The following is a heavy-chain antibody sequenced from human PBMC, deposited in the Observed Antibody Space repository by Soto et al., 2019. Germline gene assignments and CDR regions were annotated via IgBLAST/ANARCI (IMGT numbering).Heavy chain of an antibody. D-gene: IGHD6-13*01. CDR1: GGTFSSYA. Sequence: ASVKVSCKASGGTFSSYAISWVRQAPGQGLEWMGGIIPIFGTANYAQKFQGRVTITADESTSTAYMELSSLKIEDTAVYYCGRPTTQRSSSPSFDYWGQGTLVTVSS. V-gene: IGHV1-69*13. CDR3: GRPTTQRSSSPSFDY. J-gene: IGHJ4*02. CDR2: IIPIFGTA.